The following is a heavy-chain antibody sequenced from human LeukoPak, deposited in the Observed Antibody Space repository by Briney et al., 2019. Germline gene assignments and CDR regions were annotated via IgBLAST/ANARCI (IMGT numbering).Heavy chain of an antibody. D-gene: IGHD1-1*01. Sequence: GGSLRLSCAASGFTFSSYGMHWVRQAPGKGLEWVAFIRYDGSNKYYADSVKGRFTISRDNSNNMVYVQMNSLRPEDTAIYFCAKARYGWNGWFPFDYWGQGTLVTVSS. CDR1: GFTFSSYG. V-gene: IGHV3-30*02. J-gene: IGHJ4*02. CDR3: AKARYGWNGWFPFDY. CDR2: IRYDGSNK.